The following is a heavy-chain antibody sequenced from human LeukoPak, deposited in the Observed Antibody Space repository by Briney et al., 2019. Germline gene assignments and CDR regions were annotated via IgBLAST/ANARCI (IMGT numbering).Heavy chain of an antibody. CDR3: ASDPPYTSSSAW. Sequence: PGTSVTVSCKASGFTFTSTAVQWVRQARGQRLEWIGRILVGSGNTNYAQMFQERVTLTWDVSTSTAYMVLSSLRSEDTAIYYCASDPPYTSSSAWWGQGTLVTVSS. J-gene: IGHJ4*02. CDR2: ILVGSGNT. D-gene: IGHD2-2*01. CDR1: GFTFTSTA. V-gene: IGHV1-58*01.